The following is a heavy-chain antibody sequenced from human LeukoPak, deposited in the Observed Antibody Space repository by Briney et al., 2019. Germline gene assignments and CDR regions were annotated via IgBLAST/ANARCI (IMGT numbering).Heavy chain of an antibody. D-gene: IGHD6-19*01. CDR2: IKQDGSEK. CDR3: AREGEIAVTY. CDR1: GFTFSSSA. V-gene: IGHV3-7*01. Sequence: GGSLRLSCAASGFTFSSSAMSWVRQAPGKGLEWVANIKQDGSEKYYVDSVKGRFTISRDNAKNSLYLQMNSLRAEDTAVYYCAREGEIAVTYWGQGTLVTVSS. J-gene: IGHJ4*02.